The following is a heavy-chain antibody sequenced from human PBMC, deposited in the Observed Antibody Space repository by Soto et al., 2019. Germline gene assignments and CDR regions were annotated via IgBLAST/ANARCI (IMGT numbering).Heavy chain of an antibody. Sequence: SETLSLTCTVSGGSISSYYWSWIRQPPGKGLEWIGYIYYSGSTNCNPSLKSRVTISVDTSKNQFSLKLSSVTDADTGVYYCARDHCSGGSCLYGMDVWGQGTTVTVSS. D-gene: IGHD2-15*01. J-gene: IGHJ6*02. V-gene: IGHV4-59*01. CDR1: GGSISSYY. CDR3: ARDHCSGGSCLYGMDV. CDR2: IYYSGST.